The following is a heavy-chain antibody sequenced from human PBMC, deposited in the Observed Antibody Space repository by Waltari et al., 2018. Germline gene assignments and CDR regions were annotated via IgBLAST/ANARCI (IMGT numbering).Heavy chain of an antibody. Sequence: QVQLQESGPGLVKPSGTLSLTCAVSGGSISSSNWWRWVRQHPGKGLEWIGEIYHSGSTNYNPSLKSRVTISVDKSKNQFSLKLSSVTAADTAVYYCARAIMGLDYYGSGRDAFDIWGQGTMVTVSS. CDR3: ARAIMGLDYYGSGRDAFDI. V-gene: IGHV4-4*02. D-gene: IGHD3-10*01. J-gene: IGHJ3*02. CDR2: IYHSGST. CDR1: GGSISSSNW.